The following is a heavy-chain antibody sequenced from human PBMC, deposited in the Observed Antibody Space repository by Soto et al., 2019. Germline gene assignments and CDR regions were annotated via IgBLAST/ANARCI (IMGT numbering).Heavy chain of an antibody. D-gene: IGHD2-15*01. Sequence: SVTLCLTCVVSGYCFKSVHFWGWIRQPPGKGLQWIGSVSQNGGTYRNPSLRSRFTRSVDTSKNQFSLKLTSVTAADSAGYYCPAATLTRARFYRLDVWRQGRTVT. CDR1: GYCFKSVHF. CDR2: VSQNGGT. J-gene: IGHJ6*02. CDR3: PAATLTRARFYRLDV. V-gene: IGHV4-38-2*01.